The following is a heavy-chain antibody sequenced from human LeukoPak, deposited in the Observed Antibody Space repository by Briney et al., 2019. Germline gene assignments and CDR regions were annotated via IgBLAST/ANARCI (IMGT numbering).Heavy chain of an antibody. D-gene: IGHD1-26*01. CDR2: IHTSWST. CDR3: ARGNKDGIIVSRFDY. Sequence: PSQTLSLTCTVSGGSISSGSYYWTWIRQPAGKTLEWIGRIHTSWSTNYNPSLKSRVTISGDTSKNQFSLQVSSVTAADTAVYYCARGNKDGIIVSRFDYWGQGTLVTVSS. V-gene: IGHV4-61*02. CDR1: GGSISSGSYY. J-gene: IGHJ4*02.